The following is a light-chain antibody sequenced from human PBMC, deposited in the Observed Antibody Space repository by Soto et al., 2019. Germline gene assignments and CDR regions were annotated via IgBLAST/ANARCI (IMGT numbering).Light chain of an antibody. Sequence: EIVLTQSPGTLSLSPGERATLSCRASQSISSSSLAWYQQKPGQAPRLLIYGASSRATGIQDRFSGSGSGTDFTLTISRLQPEDVAVYYCQHYGSSPGITFGQGTRLEIK. CDR3: QHYGSSPGIT. CDR2: GAS. CDR1: QSISSSS. J-gene: IGKJ5*01. V-gene: IGKV3-20*01.